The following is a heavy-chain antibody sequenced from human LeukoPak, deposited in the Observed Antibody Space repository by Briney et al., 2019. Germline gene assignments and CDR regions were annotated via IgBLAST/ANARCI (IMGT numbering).Heavy chain of an antibody. J-gene: IGHJ4*02. CDR1: GFTFSSYS. CDR3: ARELYGSGSYSDY. D-gene: IGHD3-10*01. Sequence: GGSLRLSCAASGFTFSSYSMNWVRQAPGKGLEWVSSISSSSSYIYYADSVKGRFTISRDNAKNSLYLQMNSLRAEDTAVYYCARELYGSGSYSDYWGQGTLVTVSS. V-gene: IGHV3-21*01. CDR2: ISSSSSYI.